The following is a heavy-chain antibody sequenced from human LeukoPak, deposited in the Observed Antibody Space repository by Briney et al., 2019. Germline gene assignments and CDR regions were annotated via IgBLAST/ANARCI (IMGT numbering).Heavy chain of an antibody. D-gene: IGHD4-17*01. J-gene: IGHJ4*02. CDR3: AYGDYRYSYYSDY. V-gene: IGHV3-30*02. Sequence: PGGSLRLSCAASGFTFSSYGMHWVRQAPGKGLEWVAFIRYDGSNKYYADSVKGRFTISRDNSKNTLYLQMNSLRAEDTAVYYCAYGDYRYSYYSDYWGQGTLVTVSS. CDR2: IRYDGSNK. CDR1: GFTFSSYG.